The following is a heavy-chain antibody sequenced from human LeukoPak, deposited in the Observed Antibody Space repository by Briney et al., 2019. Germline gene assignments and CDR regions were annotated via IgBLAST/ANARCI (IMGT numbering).Heavy chain of an antibody. Sequence: GGSLRLSCAASGFTFSSYGMNWVRQAPGKGLEWVSYISSIGSTIYYADSVKGRFTISRDNAKNSLYMQMNSLRAEDTAVYYCAKGGYSNGRYYYYYMDVWGEGTTVTVS. CDR1: GFTFSSYG. J-gene: IGHJ6*03. CDR3: AKGGYSNGRYYYYYMDV. CDR2: ISSIGSTI. D-gene: IGHD5-18*01. V-gene: IGHV3-48*04.